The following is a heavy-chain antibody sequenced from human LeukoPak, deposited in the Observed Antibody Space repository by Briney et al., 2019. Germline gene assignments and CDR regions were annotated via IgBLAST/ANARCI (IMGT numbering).Heavy chain of an antibody. Sequence: GRSLRLSCVASGFTFSSYAMHWVRQAPGKGLEWVAFIRYDGTNNYYIDSAKGRFTISRDDSKNTLYLQINSLRTEATPVTFFPKDPLAYNGGWYCFDYWGQGTLVTVSS. CDR3: PKDPLAYNGGWYCFDY. D-gene: IGHD6-19*01. CDR1: GFTFSSYA. J-gene: IGHJ4*02. CDR2: IRYDGTNN. V-gene: IGHV3-30*02.